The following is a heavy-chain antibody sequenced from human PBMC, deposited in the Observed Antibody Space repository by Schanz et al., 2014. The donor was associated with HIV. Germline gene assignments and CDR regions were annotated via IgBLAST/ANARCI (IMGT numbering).Heavy chain of an antibody. J-gene: IGHJ3*02. CDR1: GFTLSGYT. CDR2: ISVTGDNT. Sequence: EVQLLESGGGLVLPGGSLRVSCAVSGFTLSGYTMSWVRQAPGKGLEWVSSISVTGDNTYYADSVKGRFTISRDNSKKTLYLQMNSLRADDTAVYFCAIRTPMVTFGAFDIWGRRTWVTVSS. D-gene: IGHD5-18*01. V-gene: IGHV3-23*01. CDR3: AIRTPMVTFGAFDI.